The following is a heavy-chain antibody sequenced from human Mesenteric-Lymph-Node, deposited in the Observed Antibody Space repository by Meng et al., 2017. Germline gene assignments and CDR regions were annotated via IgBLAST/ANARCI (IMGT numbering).Heavy chain of an antibody. J-gene: IGHJ4*02. CDR1: GFTVSSNY. D-gene: IGHD3-10*01. Sequence: GGSLRLSCAASGFTVSSNYMSWVRQAPGKGLEWVAVISYDGSNKYYADSVKGRFTISRDNSKNTLYLQMNSLRAEDTAVYYCARDLDYGSGSSFDYWGQGTLVTVSS. V-gene: IGHV3-30*03. CDR3: ARDLDYGSGSSFDY. CDR2: ISYDGSNK.